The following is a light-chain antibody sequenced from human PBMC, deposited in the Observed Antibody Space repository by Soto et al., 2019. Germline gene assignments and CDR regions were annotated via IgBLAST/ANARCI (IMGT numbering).Light chain of an antibody. Sequence: DIQMTQSPSTLSASVGDRVTITCRASQYIHNYLAWYQQKPGEAPKLLIYEAANLESGVPSRFRGRGTGTEFTLTISSLQPDDFATYYCQQSNNYPWTFGQGTRVEI. V-gene: IGKV1-5*03. CDR1: QYIHNY. CDR2: EAA. CDR3: QQSNNYPWT. J-gene: IGKJ1*01.